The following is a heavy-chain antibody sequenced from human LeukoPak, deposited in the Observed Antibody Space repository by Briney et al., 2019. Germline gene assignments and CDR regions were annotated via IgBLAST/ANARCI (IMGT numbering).Heavy chain of an antibody. CDR3: ASSLTPPRRYCSGGSCYYYYGMDV. V-gene: IGHV1-2*04. D-gene: IGHD2-15*01. Sequence: GASVKVSCKASGYTFTGYYMHWVRQAPGQGLEWMVWINPNSGGTNYAQKFQGWVTMTRDTSISTAYMELSRLRSEDTAVYYCASSLTPPRRYCSGGSCYYYYGMDVWGQGTTVTVSS. CDR1: GYTFTGYY. J-gene: IGHJ6*02. CDR2: INPNSGGT.